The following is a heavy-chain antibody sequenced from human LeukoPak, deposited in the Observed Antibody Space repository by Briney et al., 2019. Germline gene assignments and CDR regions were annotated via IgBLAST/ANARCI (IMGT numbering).Heavy chain of an antibody. CDR1: VFTFSSYA. V-gene: IGHV3-23*01. Sequence: GGSLRLSCAASVFTFSSYAMSWVRQAPAKGLEGVSAISDSGGSTYYADSVKGRFTISRDNSKNTLYLQMDNLRAEDTAVYYCAKRGRQVVAYFDYWGQGTLVTVSS. CDR3: AKRGRQVVAYFDY. J-gene: IGHJ4*02. D-gene: IGHD3-22*01. CDR2: ISDSGGST.